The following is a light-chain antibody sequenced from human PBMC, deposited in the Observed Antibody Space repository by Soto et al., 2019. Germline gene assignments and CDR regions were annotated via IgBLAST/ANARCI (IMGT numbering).Light chain of an antibody. J-gene: IGKJ1*01. CDR1: PSVNSN. V-gene: IGKV3-15*01. CDR2: DAS. CDR3: PQCNNWPPT. Sequence: ETVMTQSPATLSVSPGERATLSCRASPSVNSNLAWYQQKPGQAPRLLIYDASTRATGIPARFSGSGSGTEFTRTISSLQSGDFAVDYCPQCNNWPPTFGKGTKVEIK.